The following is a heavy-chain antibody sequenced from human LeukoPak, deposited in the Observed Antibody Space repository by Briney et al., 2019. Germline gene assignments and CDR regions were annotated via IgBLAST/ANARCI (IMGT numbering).Heavy chain of an antibody. CDR2: IQNSGTS. CDR1: GGSISNYY. V-gene: IGHV4-59*08. CDR3: ARVPPWFGGPPGAFDI. Sequence: SETLSLTCTVSGGSISNYYWNWIRQPPGKGLEWIGRIQNSGTSNYNPSLKSRVTTSVDPSKNQFSLKLSSVTAADTAVYYCARVPPWFGGPPGAFDIWGQGTMVTVSS. J-gene: IGHJ3*02. D-gene: IGHD3-10*01.